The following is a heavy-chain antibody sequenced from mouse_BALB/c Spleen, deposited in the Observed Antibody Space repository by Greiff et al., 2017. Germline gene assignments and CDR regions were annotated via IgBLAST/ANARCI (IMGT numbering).Heavy chain of an antibody. CDR2: ISDGGSYT. Sequence: EVKVVESGGGLVKPGGSLKLSCAASGFTFSDYYMYWVRQTPEKRLEWVATISDGGSYTYYPDSVKGRFTISKDNAKNNLYLQMSSLKSEDTAMYYCARGGIYGYDEGAWFAYWGQGTLVTVSA. J-gene: IGHJ3*01. CDR3: ARGGIYGYDEGAWFAY. CDR1: GFTFSDYY. V-gene: IGHV5-4*02. D-gene: IGHD2-2*01.